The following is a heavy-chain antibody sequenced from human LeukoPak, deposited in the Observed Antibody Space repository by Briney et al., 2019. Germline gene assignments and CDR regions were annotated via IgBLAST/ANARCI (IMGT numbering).Heavy chain of an antibody. J-gene: IGHJ6*02. CDR2: IRYDGSNK. CDR1: GFTFSTYG. D-gene: IGHD1-26*01. V-gene: IGHV3-30*02. CDR3: ARAGKWTSYYYYYGMDV. Sequence: GGSLRLSCAASGFTFSTYGMHWVRQAPGKGLEWVAFIRYDGSNKYYADSVKGRFTISRDNSKNTLYLQMNSLRAEDTAVYYCARAGKWTSYYYYYGMDVWGQGTTVTVSS.